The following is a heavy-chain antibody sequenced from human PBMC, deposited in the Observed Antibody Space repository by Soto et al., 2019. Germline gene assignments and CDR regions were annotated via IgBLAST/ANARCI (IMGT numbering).Heavy chain of an antibody. CDR3: VKDRDSNSWPSRDV. D-gene: IGHD3-22*01. Sequence: ASVKVSCKASGYTFTRNGISWVRQAPGQGLEWMGWISPKSGSIKYAQKFQGRVIMTTDTSTSTAYMELRSLRSDDTAVYYCVKDRDSNSWPSRDVWGPGTTVTVSS. J-gene: IGHJ6*02. CDR2: ISPKSGSI. CDR1: GYTFTRNG. V-gene: IGHV1-18*01.